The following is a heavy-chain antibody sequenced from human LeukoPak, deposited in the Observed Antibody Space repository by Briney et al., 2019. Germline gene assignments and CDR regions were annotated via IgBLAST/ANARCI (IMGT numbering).Heavy chain of an antibody. Sequence: PGGSLRLSCAASGFTFSSYGMHWVRQAPGKGLEWVAVIWYDGSNKYYADSVKGRFNLSRDNSRNMLYLQMNSLRAEDTAVYYCARGGWSLYWGGDCYHELAEYFQHWGQGTLVTVSS. J-gene: IGHJ1*01. CDR2: IWYDGSNK. CDR3: ARGGWSLYWGGDCYHELAEYFQH. CDR1: GFTFSSYG. V-gene: IGHV3-33*01. D-gene: IGHD2-21*02.